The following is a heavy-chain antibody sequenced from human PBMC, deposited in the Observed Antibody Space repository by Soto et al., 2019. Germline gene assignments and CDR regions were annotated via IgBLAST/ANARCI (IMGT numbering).Heavy chain of an antibody. D-gene: IGHD3-22*01. CDR3: ARNLNPYYYDSSGPLDYGMDV. CDR1: GGTFSSYA. V-gene: IGHV1-69*13. J-gene: IGHJ6*02. Sequence: SVKVSCKTSGGTFSSYAISWVRQAPGQGLEWMGGIIPTFGTANYARKFQSRVTITADESTSTAYMELSSLRSEDTAVYYCARNLNPYYYDSSGPLDYGMDVWGQGTTVTVSS. CDR2: IIPTFGTA.